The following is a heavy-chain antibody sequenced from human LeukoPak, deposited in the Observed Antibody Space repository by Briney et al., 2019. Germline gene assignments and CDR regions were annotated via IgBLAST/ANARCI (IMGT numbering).Heavy chain of an antibody. CDR1: GGSISSGGYY. D-gene: IGHD4-17*01. CDR3: ARDRVTTPSWFDP. V-gene: IGHV4-31*03. CDR2: IYYSGST. Sequence: SETLSLTCTVSGGSISSGGYYWSWIRQHPGKGLEWIGYIYYSGSTYYNPSLKSRVTISVDTSKNQFSLKLSSVTAADTAVYYCARDRVTTPSWFDPWGQGTLVTVSS. J-gene: IGHJ5*02.